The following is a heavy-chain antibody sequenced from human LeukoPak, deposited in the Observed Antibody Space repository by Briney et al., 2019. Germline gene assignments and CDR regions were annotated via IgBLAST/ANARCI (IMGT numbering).Heavy chain of an antibody. CDR3: AKDELTTRYQGIPLGPFDY. V-gene: IGHV3-30*02. J-gene: IGHJ4*02. CDR1: GFTFSSYG. D-gene: IGHD4-11*01. CDR2: IRYDGSNK. Sequence: GGSLRLSCAASGFTFSSYGMHWVRQAPGKGLEWVAFIRYDGSNKYYADSVKGRFTISRDNSKNTLYLQMNSLRAEDTAVYYCAKDELTTRYQGIPLGPFDYWGQGTLVTVSS.